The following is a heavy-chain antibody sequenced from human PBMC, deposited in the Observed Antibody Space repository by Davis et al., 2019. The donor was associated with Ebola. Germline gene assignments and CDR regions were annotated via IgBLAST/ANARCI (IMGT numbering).Heavy chain of an antibody. D-gene: IGHD1-7*01. CDR1: GGSISSGGYS. CDR3: ASSLELHGMDV. V-gene: IGHV4-30-2*01. CDR2: ISHSVNT. J-gene: IGHJ6*04. Sequence: MPSETLSLTCAVSGGSISSGGYSWSWIRQPPGKGLEWIGDISHSVNTYYNPSLRSRLTISVDTSKNHFSLKLSSVTAADTAVYYCASSLELHGMDVWGKGTTVTVSS.